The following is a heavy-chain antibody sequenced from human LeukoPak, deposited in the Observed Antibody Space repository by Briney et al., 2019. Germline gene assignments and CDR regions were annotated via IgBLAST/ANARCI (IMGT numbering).Heavy chain of an antibody. CDR3: AKIMGSGYDPGNWFDP. Sequence: PGGSLRLSCAASGFTFSSYAMSWVRQAPGKGLEWVSAISGSGGSTYYADSVKGRFTISRDNSKNTLYLQMNCLRAEDTAVYYCAKIMGSGYDPGNWFDPWGQGTLVTVSS. CDR1: GFTFSSYA. D-gene: IGHD5-12*01. J-gene: IGHJ5*02. V-gene: IGHV3-23*01. CDR2: ISGSGGST.